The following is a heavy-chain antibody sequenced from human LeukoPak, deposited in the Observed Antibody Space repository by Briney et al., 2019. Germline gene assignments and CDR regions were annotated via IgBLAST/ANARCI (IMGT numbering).Heavy chain of an antibody. CDR3: AKDGAGESSGWFPRVGEN. CDR1: GFTFSSYG. V-gene: IGHV3-30*02. Sequence: PGGSLRLSCAASGFTFSSYGLHWVRQAPGKGLEWVAFIRYDGSNKYYADSVKGRFTISRDNSKNTLYLQMNSLRAEDTAVYYCAKDGAGESSGWFPRVGENWGQGTLVTVSS. CDR2: IRYDGSNK. J-gene: IGHJ4*02. D-gene: IGHD6-19*01.